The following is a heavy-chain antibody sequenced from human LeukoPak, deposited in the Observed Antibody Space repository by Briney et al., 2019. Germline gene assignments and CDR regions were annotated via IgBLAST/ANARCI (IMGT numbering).Heavy chain of an antibody. CDR3: ARWGASSWYSRPYYFDY. Sequence: ASVKVSCKASGYTFTGYYMHWVRQAPGQGLEWMGWINPNSGGTNYAQMFQGRVTMTRDTSISTAYMELSRLRSDDTAVYYCARWGASSWYSRPYYFDYWGQGTLVTVSS. V-gene: IGHV1-2*02. CDR1: GYTFTGYY. D-gene: IGHD6-13*01. CDR2: INPNSGGT. J-gene: IGHJ4*02.